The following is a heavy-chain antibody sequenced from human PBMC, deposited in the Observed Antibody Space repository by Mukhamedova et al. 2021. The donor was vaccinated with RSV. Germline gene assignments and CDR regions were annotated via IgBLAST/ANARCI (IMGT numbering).Heavy chain of an antibody. CDR2: ISTSSSYI. J-gene: IGHJ2*01. V-gene: IGHV3-21*01. Sequence: GKGLEWVSFISTSSSYIHYAGSLRGRSTISRNNAKKSMYLQIDSLRAEDTAVYYCARVSKSGRFYWYFDLWGRGTQVTVSS. CDR3: ARVSKSGRFYWYFDL. D-gene: IGHD3-3*01.